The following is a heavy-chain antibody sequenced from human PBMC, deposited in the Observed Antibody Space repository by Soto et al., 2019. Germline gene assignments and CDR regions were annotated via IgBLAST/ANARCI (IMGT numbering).Heavy chain of an antibody. D-gene: IGHD3-10*01. Sequence: SQTLSLTCAISGDSVSSNSAAWNWIRQSPSRGLEWLGRTYYRSKWYNDYAVSVKSRITINPDTSKNQFSLQLNSVTPEDTAVYYCARATYYYGSGSYPTNPLFDYWGQGTLVTVSS. J-gene: IGHJ4*02. CDR2: TYYRSKWYN. CDR3: ARATYYYGSGSYPTNPLFDY. CDR1: GDSVSSNSAA. V-gene: IGHV6-1*01.